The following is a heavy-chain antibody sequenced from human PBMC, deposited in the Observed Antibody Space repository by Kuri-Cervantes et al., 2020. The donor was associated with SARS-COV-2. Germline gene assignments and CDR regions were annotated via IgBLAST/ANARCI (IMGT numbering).Heavy chain of an antibody. CDR3: ARRWFDFWSGYYIFDY. V-gene: IGHV4-39*07. CDR2: IYHSGST. Sequence: ESLKISCTVSGGSISSSSYYWGWIRQPPGKGLEWIGSIYHSGSTYYNPSLKSRVTISVDTSKNQFSLKLSSVTAADTAVYYCARRWFDFWSGYYIFDYWGQGTLVTVSS. D-gene: IGHD3-3*01. CDR1: GGSISSSSYY. J-gene: IGHJ4*02.